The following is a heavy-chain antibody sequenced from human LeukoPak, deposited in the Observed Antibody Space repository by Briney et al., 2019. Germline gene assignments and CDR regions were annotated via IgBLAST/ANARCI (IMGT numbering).Heavy chain of an antibody. V-gene: IGHV3-30*02. CDR3: AKVQTGYYYYYYMDV. CDR2: IRHDGNDK. J-gene: IGHJ6*03. CDR1: GFTFSTYN. Sequence: GGSLRLSCAASGFTFSTYNMHWVRQAPGKGLEWVAFIRHDGNDKYYADSVKGRFTISRDNSKNTLYLQMNSLRVEDTAVYYCAKVQTGYYYYYYMDVWGKGTTVTISS.